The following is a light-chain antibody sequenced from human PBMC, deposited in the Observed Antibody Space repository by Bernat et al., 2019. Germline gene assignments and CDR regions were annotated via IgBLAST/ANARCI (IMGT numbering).Light chain of an antibody. CDR1: SSNIGNNY. CDR2: DNK. Sequence: QSVLTQPPSVSAAPGQKVTISCSGNSSNIGNNYVSWYQQFPGAAPKLLIYDNKKRPSGLPDRFSGSKSGTSATLGITGLQTGDEADYYCGTWDSRLTVVLFGGGTKLTVL. J-gene: IGLJ2*01. V-gene: IGLV1-51*01. CDR3: GTWDSRLTVVL.